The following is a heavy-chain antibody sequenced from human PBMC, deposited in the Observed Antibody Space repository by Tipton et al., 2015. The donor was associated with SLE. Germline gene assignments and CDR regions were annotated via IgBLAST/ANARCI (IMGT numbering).Heavy chain of an antibody. CDR1: GFTFGDYA. Sequence: SLRLSCTASGFTFGDYAMSWFRQAPGKGLEWVGFIRSKAYGGTTEYAASVKGRFTISRDDSKSIAYLQMNSLKTEDTAVYYCTRDRGITMVRGVIIPVYWGQGTLVAVSS. CDR2: IRSKAYGGTT. D-gene: IGHD3-10*01. V-gene: IGHV3-49*03. CDR3: TRDRGITMVRGVIIPVY. J-gene: IGHJ4*02.